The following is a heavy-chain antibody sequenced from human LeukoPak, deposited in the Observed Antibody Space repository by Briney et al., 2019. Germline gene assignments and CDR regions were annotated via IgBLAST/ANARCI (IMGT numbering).Heavy chain of an antibody. CDR2: MYYSGNT. CDR3: ARHDDLDCGGNSCFNRPFDY. J-gene: IGHJ4*02. Sequence: GPLRLSCAASGFTYRRYWLSWVRQPPGKGLEWIGSMYYSGNTYYNPSLKSRVTLSVDTSKNQFSLKLSSVTAADTAVYYCARHDDLDCGGNSCFNRPFDYWGQGTLVTVSS. V-gene: IGHV4-4*02. CDR1: GFTYRRYW. D-gene: IGHD2-21*01.